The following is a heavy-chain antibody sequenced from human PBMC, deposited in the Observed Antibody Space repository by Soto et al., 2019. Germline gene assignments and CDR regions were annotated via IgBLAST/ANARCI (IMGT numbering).Heavy chain of an antibody. J-gene: IGHJ4*02. CDR2: ISGSGGST. V-gene: IGHV3-23*01. Sequence: QLGGSLRLSCAASGFTFSSYAMSWVRQAPGKGLEWVSAISGSGGSTYYADSVKGRFTISRDNSKNTLYLQMNSLRAEDTAVYYCAKTPKIVVVIKGSYYFDYWGQGTLVTVSS. D-gene: IGHD3-22*01. CDR3: AKTPKIVVVIKGSYYFDY. CDR1: GFTFSSYA.